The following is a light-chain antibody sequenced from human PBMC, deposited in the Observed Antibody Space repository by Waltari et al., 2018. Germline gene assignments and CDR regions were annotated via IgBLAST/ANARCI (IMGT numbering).Light chain of an antibody. CDR3: ATWDDSLNGPV. CDR1: SSNIGSNV. CDR2: DNK. V-gene: IGLV1-44*01. J-gene: IGLJ2*01. Sequence: QSVVTQPPSTSATPGQRVTISCSGSSSNIGSNVVVWYQQLPETAPKLLIYDNKQRPSGVPARFSGSRSGTSASLAISGLQSDDEAVYYCATWDDSLNGPVFGGGTKVTVL.